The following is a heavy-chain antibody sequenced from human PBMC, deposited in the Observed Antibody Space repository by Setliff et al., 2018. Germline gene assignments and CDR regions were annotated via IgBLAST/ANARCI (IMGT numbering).Heavy chain of an antibody. CDR3: AREVGTSTSSDAFDV. Sequence: PSETLSITCTVSGDSISSGDYFWSWIRQPPGKGLEWIAYIYHSGSAYYNPSLKSRVTMSVDTSKNQFSLHLTSVTAADTAVYYCAREVGTSTSSDAFDVWGQGMMVTVSS. CDR1: GDSISSGDYF. J-gene: IGHJ3*01. CDR2: IYHSGSA. D-gene: IGHD1-26*01. V-gene: IGHV4-30-4*08.